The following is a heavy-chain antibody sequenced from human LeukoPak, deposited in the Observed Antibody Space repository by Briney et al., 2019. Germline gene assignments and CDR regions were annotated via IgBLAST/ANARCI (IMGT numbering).Heavy chain of an antibody. CDR3: ARLELHQTDY. V-gene: IGHV3-66*01. Sequence: GGPLRLSRAASGFTVSSNYMSWVRQAPGKGLEWVSVIYSGGSTYYAESVKGRFTISRDNSKNTLYLQMNSLRAEDTAVYYCARLELHQTDYWGQGTLVTVSS. D-gene: IGHD3-10*01. CDR1: GFTVSSNY. J-gene: IGHJ4*02. CDR2: IYSGGST.